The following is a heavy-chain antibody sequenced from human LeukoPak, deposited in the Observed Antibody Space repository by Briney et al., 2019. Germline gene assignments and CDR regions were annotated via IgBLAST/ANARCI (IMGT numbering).Heavy chain of an antibody. CDR2: IYWNDDK. CDR1: GFSLSTSGVG. J-gene: IGHJ5*02. Sequence: SGPTLVNPAQTLTLTCTFSGFSLSTSGVGVGWIRQPPGKALEWLAPIYWNDDKRYSPSLKGRLTITKDTSKNQVVLTMTNMDPVDTATYYCAHRGYYYDSSGYNWFDPWGQGTLVTVSS. CDR3: AHRGYYYDSSGYNWFDP. D-gene: IGHD3-22*01. V-gene: IGHV2-5*01.